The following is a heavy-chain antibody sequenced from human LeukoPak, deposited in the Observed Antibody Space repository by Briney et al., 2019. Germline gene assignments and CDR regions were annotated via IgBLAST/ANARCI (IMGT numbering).Heavy chain of an antibody. CDR2: SYTNGST. Sequence: SETLSLTCTVSGGPISSGSYYWSWIRQPAGKGLEWIVRSYTNGSTNYNPSLKNRVTISLHTSKNQFSLNLRSVAAADTDVYYCARAGVAAAGVMIGSWFDPWGQGTLVTVSS. CDR1: GGPISSGSYY. J-gene: IGHJ5*02. D-gene: IGHD6-13*01. CDR3: ARAGVAAAGVMIGSWFDP. V-gene: IGHV4-61*02.